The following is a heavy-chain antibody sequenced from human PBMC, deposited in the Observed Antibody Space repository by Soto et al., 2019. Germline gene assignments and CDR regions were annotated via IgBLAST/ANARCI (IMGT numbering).Heavy chain of an antibody. V-gene: IGHV4-30-4*01. CDR3: ARAQVSGFLVL. Sequence: QVQLQESGPGLVKPSQTLSLTCTVSGGSISSGAYYWSWIRQPPGKGLEWIGYIYYSGSTYYNPSLKSRVTISVDISKIQFSLKLGFVTAEDAAVYYCARAQVSGFLVLWGQGTLVTV. CDR1: GGSISSGAYY. J-gene: IGHJ4*02. D-gene: IGHD3-10*01. CDR2: IYYSGST.